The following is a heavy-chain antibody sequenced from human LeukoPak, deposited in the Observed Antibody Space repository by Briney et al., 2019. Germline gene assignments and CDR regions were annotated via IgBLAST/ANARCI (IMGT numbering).Heavy chain of an antibody. V-gene: IGHV4-4*07. CDR2: IYTSESP. D-gene: IGHD6-6*01. J-gene: IGHJ4*02. Sequence: SETLSLTCTVSGGSIRSYYWSWIRQPAGKGLEWIGRIYTSESPTYKPSLKSRVTMSLDTSKNQFSLNLSSVTAADTAVYYCARDSSIAARQPFDYWGQGTLVTVSS. CDR3: ARDSSIAARQPFDY. CDR1: GGSIRSYY.